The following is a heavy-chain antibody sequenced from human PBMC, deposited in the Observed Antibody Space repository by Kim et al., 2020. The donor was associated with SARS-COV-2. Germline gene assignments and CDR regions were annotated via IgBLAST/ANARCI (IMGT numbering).Heavy chain of an antibody. J-gene: IGHJ3*02. CDR3: AKDRGYTDYSIDAFDI. Sequence: SVKGRFTISRDNSKNTLCLQMNSLRAEDTAVYFCAKDRGYTDYSIDAFDIWGQGTMVTVSS. D-gene: IGHD3-10*01. V-gene: IGHV3-23*01.